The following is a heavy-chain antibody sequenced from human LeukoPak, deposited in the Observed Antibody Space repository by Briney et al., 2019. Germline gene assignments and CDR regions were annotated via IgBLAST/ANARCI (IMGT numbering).Heavy chain of an antibody. CDR1: GGSISSYY. D-gene: IGHD3-10*01. J-gene: IGHJ4*02. CDR2: IYYSWST. V-gene: IGHV4-59*01. Sequence: SETLSLTCTVSGGSISSYYWSWIRQPPGKGLEWIGYIYYSWSTNYNPSLKSRVTISVDTSKNQFSLKLSSVTAADTAVYYCARGPRISLVRGALELDYWGQGTLVTVSS. CDR3: ARGPRISLVRGALELDY.